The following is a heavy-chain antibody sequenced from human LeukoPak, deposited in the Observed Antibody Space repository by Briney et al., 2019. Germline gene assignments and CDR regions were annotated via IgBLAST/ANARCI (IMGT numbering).Heavy chain of an antibody. Sequence: GGSLRLSCAASGFTFSDHYMSWIRQAPGKGLEWVSYISSSGSTIYYADSVKGRFTISRDNAKNSLYLQMNSLRAEDTAVYYCAKDADSGWLTSNFDYWGQGTLVTVSS. CDR3: AKDADSGWLTSNFDY. J-gene: IGHJ4*02. V-gene: IGHV3-11*04. D-gene: IGHD6-19*01. CDR1: GFTFSDHY. CDR2: ISSSGSTI.